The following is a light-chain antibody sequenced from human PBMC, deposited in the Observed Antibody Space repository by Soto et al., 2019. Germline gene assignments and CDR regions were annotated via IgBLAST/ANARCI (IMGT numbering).Light chain of an antibody. Sequence: DIQMTKSPSSLSASVGDRVTITGRASQSICSYLNGSEQKPGKAPKILVYAGSSLHSGVPSSFIGSGSGTDFTLTISSLQPEDFATYYCQQSSSTPRTFGQGTKVEIK. CDR2: AGS. J-gene: IGKJ1*01. V-gene: IGKV1-39*01. CDR1: QSICSY. CDR3: QQSSSTPRT.